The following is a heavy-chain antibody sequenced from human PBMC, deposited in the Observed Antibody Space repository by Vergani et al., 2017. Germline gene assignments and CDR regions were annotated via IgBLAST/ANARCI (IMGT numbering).Heavy chain of an antibody. CDR3: ATLYDILTGYYTADY. CDR1: GGSISSSNW. CDR2: INHSGST. J-gene: IGHJ4*02. Sequence: QVQLQESGPGLVKPSGTLSLTCAVSGGSISSSNWWSWVRQPPGKGLEWIGEINHSGSTNYNPSLKSRVTISVDTSKNQFSLKLSSVTAADTAVYYCATLYDILTGYYTADYWGQGTLVTVSS. V-gene: IGHV4-4*02. D-gene: IGHD3-9*01.